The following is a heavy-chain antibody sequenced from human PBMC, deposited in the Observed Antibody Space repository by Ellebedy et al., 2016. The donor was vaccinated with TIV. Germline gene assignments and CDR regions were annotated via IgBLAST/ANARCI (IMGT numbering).Heavy chain of an antibody. Sequence: SGPTLVKPTQTLTLTCTFSGFSISTSGMCVSWVRQPPGTALEWLARINWDDDKYSNTSLRTRPTISKNTSRNQVVLTMTNMDPVDTATYYCARIDYGSGRAFDYWGQGALVTVSS. CDR2: INWDDDK. CDR1: GFSISTSGMC. J-gene: IGHJ4*02. D-gene: IGHD6-19*01. V-gene: IGHV2-70*11. CDR3: ARIDYGSGRAFDY.